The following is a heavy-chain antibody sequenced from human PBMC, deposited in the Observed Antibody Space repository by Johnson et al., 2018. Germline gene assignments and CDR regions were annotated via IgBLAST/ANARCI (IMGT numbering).Heavy chain of an antibody. CDR3: ARAEYSGSCWYAAFDI. Sequence: VQLVQSGGGLVKPGGSLRLSCAASGFTFSSYSMNWVRQAPGKGLEWVSSISSSSSYIYYADSVKGRFIISRDNAKNSLYLQMNSLRAEETAVYYWARAEYSGSCWYAAFDIWGQGTMVTVSS. CDR1: GFTFSSYS. V-gene: IGHV3-21*01. D-gene: IGHD6-19*01. CDR2: ISSSSSYI. J-gene: IGHJ3*02.